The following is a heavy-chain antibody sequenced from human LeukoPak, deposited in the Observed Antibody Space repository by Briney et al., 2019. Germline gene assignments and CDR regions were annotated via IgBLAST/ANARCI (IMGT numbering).Heavy chain of an antibody. D-gene: IGHD3-9*01. CDR3: ARHSKRIILRYFGPFDY. V-gene: IGHV4-39*01. CDR1: GGSISSSSYY. J-gene: IGHJ4*02. Sequence: SETLSLTCTVSGGSISSSSYYWGWIRQPPGKGLEWIGSIYYSGSTYYNPSLKSRVTISVDTSKNQFSLKLSSVTAADTAVYYCARHSKRIILRYFGPFDYWGQGTLVTVSS. CDR2: IYYSGST.